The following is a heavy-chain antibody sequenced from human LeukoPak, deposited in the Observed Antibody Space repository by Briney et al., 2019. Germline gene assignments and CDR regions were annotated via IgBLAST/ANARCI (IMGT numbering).Heavy chain of an antibody. J-gene: IGHJ5*02. Sequence: GGSLRLSCAASGFTFSSYWMSWVRQAPGKGLEWVANIKQDGSEKYYVDSVKGRFTISRDNFKNTLYLQMNSLRAEDTAVYYCARGWFGEPRDSWGQGTRVTVSS. CDR1: GFTFSSYW. CDR2: IKQDGSEK. V-gene: IGHV3-7*03. D-gene: IGHD3-10*01. CDR3: ARGWFGEPRDS.